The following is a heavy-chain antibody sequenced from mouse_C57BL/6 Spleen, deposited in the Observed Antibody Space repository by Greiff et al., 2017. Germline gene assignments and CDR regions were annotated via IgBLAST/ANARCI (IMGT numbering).Heavy chain of an antibody. CDR1: GYAFSSSW. D-gene: IGHD1-1*01. V-gene: IGHV1-82*01. CDR3: AAYCGNIPFAY. J-gene: IGHJ3*01. CDR2: INPGDGDT. Sequence: VQLQQSGPELVKPGASVKISCKASGYAFSSSWMNWVKQRPGKGLEWIGRINPGDGDTNYNGKFKGKATLTADNSSSTAYMQLSSLTSEDSAVYFCAAYCGNIPFAYWGQGTLVTVSA.